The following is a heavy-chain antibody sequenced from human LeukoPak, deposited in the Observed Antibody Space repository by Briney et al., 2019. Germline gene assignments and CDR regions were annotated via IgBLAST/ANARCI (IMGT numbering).Heavy chain of an antibody. CDR2: ISGNGVSP. Sequence: GGSLRLSCAASGFTFSNYAMSWVRQAPGKGLEWVSAISGNGVSPYYADSVRGRFTISRDNAKNTLYLQMNSLRAEDTAVYYCARDLESGYDSGLDYWGQGTLVTVSS. CDR3: ARDLESGYDSGLDY. CDR1: GFTFSNYA. J-gene: IGHJ4*02. V-gene: IGHV3-23*01. D-gene: IGHD5-12*01.